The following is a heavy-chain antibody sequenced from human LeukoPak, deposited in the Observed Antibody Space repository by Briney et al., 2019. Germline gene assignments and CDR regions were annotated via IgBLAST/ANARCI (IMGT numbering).Heavy chain of an antibody. CDR3: ARDPNGYYIGAFEF. D-gene: IGHD4-17*01. Sequence: GGSLRLSCAASGFTFSNYAVMWARQAPGQGLEWVSAITSGGAPSYTDSVKGRFTISRDKSKNTLYLQMNSLGAEDTAQYFCARDPNGYYIGAFEFWGRGTVVTVSS. V-gene: IGHV3-23*01. J-gene: IGHJ3*01. CDR2: ITSGGAP. CDR1: GFTFSNYA.